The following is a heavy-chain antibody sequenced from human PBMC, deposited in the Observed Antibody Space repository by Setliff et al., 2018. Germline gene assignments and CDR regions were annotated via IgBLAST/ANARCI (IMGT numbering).Heavy chain of an antibody. V-gene: IGHV3-30*18. D-gene: IGHD6-19*01. Sequence: PGGSLRLSCGASGFIISNFGMHWVRQAPGKGLEWVAAVSFDGRNKYYEDSVKGRFTISRDDSKNTLYLQMNSLRPEDTAVYYCAKDSLSGWSAVDYWGQGTLVTVSS. CDR3: AKDSLSGWSAVDY. CDR1: GFIISNFG. J-gene: IGHJ4*02. CDR2: VSFDGRNK.